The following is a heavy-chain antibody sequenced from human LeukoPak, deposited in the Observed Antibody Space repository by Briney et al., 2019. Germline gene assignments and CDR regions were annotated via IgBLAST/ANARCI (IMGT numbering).Heavy chain of an antibody. CDR3: AGDRDGSYFEAFDI. CDR1: GGTFSSYA. D-gene: IGHD1-26*01. CDR2: IIPILGIA. Sequence: SVKVSCKASGGTFSSYAISWVRQAPGQVLEWMGRIIPILGIANYAQKFQGRVTITADKSTSTAYMELSSLRSEDTAVYYCAGDRDGSYFEAFDIWGQGTMVTVSS. J-gene: IGHJ3*02. V-gene: IGHV1-69*04.